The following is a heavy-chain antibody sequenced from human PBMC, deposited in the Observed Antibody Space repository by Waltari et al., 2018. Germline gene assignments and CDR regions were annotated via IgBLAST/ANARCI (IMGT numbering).Heavy chain of an antibody. J-gene: IGHJ4*02. CDR3: ASAALGKYYFDY. V-gene: IGHV4-59*01. D-gene: IGHD6-13*01. CDR2: IYYSGST. CDR1: GGSISSYY. Sequence: QVQLQESGPGLVKPSETLSLTCTVSGGSISSYYWRWIRQPPGKGLEWIGYIYYSGSTNYNPSLKSRVTISVDTSKNQFSLKLSSVTAADTAVYYCASAALGKYYFDYWGQGTLVTVSS.